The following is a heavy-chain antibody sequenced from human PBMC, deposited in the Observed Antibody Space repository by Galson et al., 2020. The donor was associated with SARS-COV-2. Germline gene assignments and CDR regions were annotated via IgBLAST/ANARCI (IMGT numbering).Heavy chain of an antibody. CDR1: GFTFSSFS. CDR3: ARGGHCSGGTCPSYYYYYGMGV. CDR2: ISSSTKTT. J-gene: IGHJ6*02. D-gene: IGHD2-15*01. V-gene: IGHV3-48*02. Sequence: GESLKISCAASGFTFSSFSMNWVRQAPGKGLEWISYISSSTKTTYYADSVEGRFTISRDNAKNSLYLQMNSLRDEDTAVYYCARGGHCSGGTCPSYYYYYGMGVWGQGTTVTVSS.